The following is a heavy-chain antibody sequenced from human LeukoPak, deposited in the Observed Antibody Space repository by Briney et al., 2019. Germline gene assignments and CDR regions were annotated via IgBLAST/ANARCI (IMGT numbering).Heavy chain of an antibody. V-gene: IGHV4-39*01. CDR1: GDSFVRSIFY. J-gene: IGHJ4*02. D-gene: IGHD2-15*01. CDR2: IQYSGSP. CDR3: ARVSGYCSAGSCYSSTFDS. Sequence: PSETLSPTCTVSGDSFVRSIFYWGWVRQPPGKGLGWIGSIQYSGSPYYNPSLKSRVSISVDTSKNQFSLKVTSVTATDTSMYYCARVSGYCSAGSCYSSTFDSWGQGTLATVSS.